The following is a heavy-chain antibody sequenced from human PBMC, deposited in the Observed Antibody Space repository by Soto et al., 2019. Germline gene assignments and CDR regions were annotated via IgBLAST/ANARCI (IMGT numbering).Heavy chain of an antibody. J-gene: IGHJ5*02. D-gene: IGHD3-22*01. CDR3: ARGSTIVVVHGSWLDP. V-gene: IGHV3-30-3*01. CDR1: GFTFSSYS. CDR2: ISYDASNK. Sequence: GASLRLSCAASGFTFSSYSMHLVRQAPGKGLEWVAVISYDASNKYYADSVKGRFTISRDNSKSTLYLQMNSLRAEDTAVYYCARGSTIVVVHGSWLDPWGQGTLVTVSS.